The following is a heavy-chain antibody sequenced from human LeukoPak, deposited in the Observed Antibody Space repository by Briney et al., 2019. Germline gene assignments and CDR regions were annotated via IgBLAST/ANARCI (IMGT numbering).Heavy chain of an antibody. CDR2: IYHSGST. Sequence: SETLSLTCTVSGYSISSGYYWGWIRQPPGKGLEWIGSIYHSGSTYYNPSLKSRVTISVDTSKNQFSLKLSSVTAADTAVYYCASSPHYYGSGSYYNWGQGTLVTVSS. CDR1: GYSISSGYY. V-gene: IGHV4-38-2*02. CDR3: ASSPHYYGSGSYYN. D-gene: IGHD3-10*01. J-gene: IGHJ4*02.